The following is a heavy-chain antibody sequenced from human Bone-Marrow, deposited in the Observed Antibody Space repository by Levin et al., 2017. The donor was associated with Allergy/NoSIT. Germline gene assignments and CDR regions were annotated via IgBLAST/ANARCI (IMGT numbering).Heavy chain of an antibody. Sequence: ASVKVSCKASGGTFSTYALSWLRQAPGQGPEWIGDITPMFGTANYAQEMQGRVTITADEGTSTAYMEVNSLRSEDTALYYCARKFRQGNDAFDIWGQGTLVTVSS. J-gene: IGHJ3*02. CDR1: GGTFSTYA. CDR3: ARKFRQGNDAFDI. CDR2: ITPMFGTA. V-gene: IGHV1-69*13.